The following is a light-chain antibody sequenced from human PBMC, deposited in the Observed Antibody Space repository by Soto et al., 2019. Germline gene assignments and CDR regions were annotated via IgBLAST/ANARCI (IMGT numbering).Light chain of an antibody. Sequence: QAVVTQPPSVSGDPGQRVTISCTGTSSNIGAGYDVHWYQQLPGAAPKLLIYDNSNRPSGVPDRFSGFKSDTSASLVITGLHATDEADYSCQCPASSLSDVVCGGGTKLTVL. CDR1: SSNIGAGYD. V-gene: IGLV1-40*01. J-gene: IGLJ2*01. CDR3: QCPASSLSDVV. CDR2: DNS.